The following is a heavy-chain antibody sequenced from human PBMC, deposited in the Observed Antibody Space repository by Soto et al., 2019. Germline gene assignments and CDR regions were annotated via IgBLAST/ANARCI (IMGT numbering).Heavy chain of an antibody. CDR3: ANGGSNGWPAFDY. D-gene: IGHD6-19*01. CDR2: ISATDGGT. J-gene: IGHJ4*02. V-gene: IGHV3-23*01. Sequence: EVQLLESGGGLVQPGGSLGLSCAASGFTFNTYAMSWVRQAPGKGLVWVSTISATDGGTYYADSVTGRFTISRDNSMNTLSLQMNSLRPDDTAVDYCANGGSNGWPAFDYWGQGPLVTVAS. CDR1: GFTFNTYA.